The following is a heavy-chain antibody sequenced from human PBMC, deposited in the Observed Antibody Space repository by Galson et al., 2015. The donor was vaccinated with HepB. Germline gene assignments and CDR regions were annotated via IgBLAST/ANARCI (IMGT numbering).Heavy chain of an antibody. CDR3: ARARSNGANYHLVFDS. D-gene: IGHD4/OR15-4a*01. Sequence: SLRLSCAASGFEFNFYWMTWVRQAPGKGLEWVANIKRDSSEKYLADSVKGRFAISRENAKNSVYLQMNDLRAEDTAVYYCARARSNGANYHLVFDSWGQGALVTISS. J-gene: IGHJ4*02. CDR1: GFEFNFYW. CDR2: IKRDSSEK. V-gene: IGHV3-7*01.